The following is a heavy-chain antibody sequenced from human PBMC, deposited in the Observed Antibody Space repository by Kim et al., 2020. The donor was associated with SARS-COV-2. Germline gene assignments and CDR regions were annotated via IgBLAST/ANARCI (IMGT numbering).Heavy chain of an antibody. V-gene: IGHV4-59*08. D-gene: IGHD1-26*01. Sequence: SPAHQSGVNISVDTSKDQFSLKLSSVTAADTAVYYCARHDSGSYGCWDIWGQGTLVTVSS. CDR3: ARHDSGSYGCWDI. J-gene: IGHJ4*02.